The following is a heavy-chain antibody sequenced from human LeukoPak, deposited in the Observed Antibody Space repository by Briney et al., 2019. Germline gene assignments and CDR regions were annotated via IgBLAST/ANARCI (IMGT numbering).Heavy chain of an antibody. V-gene: IGHV1-8*01. CDR3: ARGRGGPRRLWFGELPFRHCYYMDV. Sequence: ASVKLSCKASGYTFTSYDINWVRQATGQGLEWMGWMNPNSGNTGYAQKFQGRVTMTRNTSISTAYMELSSLRSEDTAVYYCARGRGGPRRLWFGELPFRHCYYMDVWGKGTTVTISS. CDR1: GYTFTSYD. J-gene: IGHJ6*03. D-gene: IGHD3-10*01. CDR2: MNPNSGNT.